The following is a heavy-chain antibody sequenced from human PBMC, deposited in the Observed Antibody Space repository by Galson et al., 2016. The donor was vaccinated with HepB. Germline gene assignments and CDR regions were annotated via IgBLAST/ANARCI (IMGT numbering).Heavy chain of an antibody. CDR3: VGGTSMVGLDY. J-gene: IGHJ4*02. D-gene: IGHD1-26*01. V-gene: IGHV3-33*01. CDR2: IWYDGSKK. Sequence: SLRLSCAASGFLFSTYGMHWVRQPPGKGLEWVAVIWYDGSKKYYVDSVKGRFTISRDNSENSLHLPMNSLRAEDTAVYYCVGGTSMVGLDYCGQGTLVTVSS. CDR1: GFLFSTYG.